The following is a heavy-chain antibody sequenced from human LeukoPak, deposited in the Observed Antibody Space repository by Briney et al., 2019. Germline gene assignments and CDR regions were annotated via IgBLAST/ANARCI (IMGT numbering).Heavy chain of an antibody. V-gene: IGHV4-31*03. CDR2: INYNAVT. Sequence: SETLSLTCTVAGGSTSSGGYYWRWIPQHPGKGLEWIGYINYNAVTYYNPSLKSRLTISVVDTSTNQFSLRLNSVTVADTAVYYCARSDYLWGKYRPIPDYWGQGTLVTVSS. CDR1: GGSTSSGGYY. J-gene: IGHJ4*02. CDR3: ARSDYLWGKYRPIPDY. D-gene: IGHD3-16*02.